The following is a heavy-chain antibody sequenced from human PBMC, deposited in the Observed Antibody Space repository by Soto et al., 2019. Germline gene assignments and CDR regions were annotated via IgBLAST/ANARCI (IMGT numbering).Heavy chain of an antibody. CDR1: GFTFSNYG. Sequence: GGSLRLSCAASGFTFSNYGMHWGRQAPGKGLEWVAVITNNGGSDHYADSLKGRFTISRDNSNNTLYLQMNSLRAKNTAVYYCVRDDDQEANALDYWGQGTLVTVSS. V-gene: IGHV3-33*01. CDR2: ITNNGGSD. CDR3: VRDDDQEANALDY. J-gene: IGHJ4*02. D-gene: IGHD1-1*01.